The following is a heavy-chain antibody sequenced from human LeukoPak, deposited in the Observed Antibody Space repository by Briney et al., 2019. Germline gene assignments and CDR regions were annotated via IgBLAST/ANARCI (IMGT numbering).Heavy chain of an antibody. CDR1: NGSISNYY. D-gene: IGHD3-22*01. V-gene: IGHV4-59*12. CDR3: ATLYYYDSSGYYLGDAFDI. J-gene: IGHJ3*02. Sequence: SETLSLTCAVSNGSISNYYWSWIRLTPGKGLEWIGYISYSGTTNYNPSLKSRVTMSVDTSRNQFSLKLSSVTAADTAIFYCATLYYYDSSGYYLGDAFDIWGQGTMVTVSS. CDR2: ISYSGTT.